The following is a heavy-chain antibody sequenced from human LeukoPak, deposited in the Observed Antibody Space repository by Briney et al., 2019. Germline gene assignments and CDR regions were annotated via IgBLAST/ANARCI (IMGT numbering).Heavy chain of an antibody. Sequence: PSETLSLTCTVSGGSISSYYWSWIRQPPGKGLEWIGYIYYSGSTNYNPSLKSRVTLSVDTSKNQFSLKLSSVTAADTAVYYCARRGYSSGWYDGRYFDYWGQGTLVTVSS. D-gene: IGHD6-19*01. V-gene: IGHV4-59*08. CDR2: IYYSGST. CDR3: ARRGYSSGWYDGRYFDY. CDR1: GGSISSYY. J-gene: IGHJ4*02.